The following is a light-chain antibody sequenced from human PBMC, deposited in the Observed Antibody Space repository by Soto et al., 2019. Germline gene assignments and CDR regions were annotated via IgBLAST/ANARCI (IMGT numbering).Light chain of an antibody. CDR3: CSYAGSSTV. V-gene: IGLV2-23*02. J-gene: IGLJ7*01. CDR1: SSGVGSSNL. CDR2: EVS. Sequence: QSALTQPASVSGSPGPSITISCSGTSSGVGSSNLVSWYQQHPGKAPKLMIYEVSKRPSGVSNRFSGSKSGNTASLTISGLQAEDEADYYCCSYAGSSTVFGVGTQLTLL.